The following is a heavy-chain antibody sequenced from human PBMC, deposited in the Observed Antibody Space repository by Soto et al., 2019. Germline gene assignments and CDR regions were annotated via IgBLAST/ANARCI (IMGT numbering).Heavy chain of an antibody. CDR3: AKDRYSTTGTTSWFDP. Sequence: SLRLSCAASGFTFDDYAMHWVRQAPGKGLEWVSGISWNSGSIGYADSVKGRFTISRDNAKNSLYLQMNSLRAEDTALYYCAKDRYSTTGTTSWFDPWGQGT. D-gene: IGHD1-1*01. CDR1: GFTFDDYA. CDR2: ISWNSGSI. J-gene: IGHJ5*02. V-gene: IGHV3-9*01.